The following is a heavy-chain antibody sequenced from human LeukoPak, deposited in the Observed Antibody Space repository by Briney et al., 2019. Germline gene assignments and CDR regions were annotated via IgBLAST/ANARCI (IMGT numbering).Heavy chain of an antibody. D-gene: IGHD3-3*01. V-gene: IGHV4-59*12. CDR1: GGSISSYY. CDR2: VHYSGST. Sequence: SETLSLTCTVSGGSISSYYWSWIRQPPGKGLEWIGYVHYSGSTNYNPSLKSRVTISVDTSKNQFSLKLSSVTAADTAVYYCARGKNFGVVISNWFDPWGQGTLVTVSS. CDR3: ARGKNFGVVISNWFDP. J-gene: IGHJ5*02.